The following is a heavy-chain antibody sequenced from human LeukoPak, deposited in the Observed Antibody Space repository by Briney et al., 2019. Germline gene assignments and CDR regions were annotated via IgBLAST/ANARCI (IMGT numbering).Heavy chain of an antibody. CDR2: ISRNGGST. CDR1: GFTFSSYA. Sequence: GGSLRLSCAASGFTFSSYAMHWVRQAPGKGLEYVAAISRNGGSTYYADSVKGRFTISRDNSKSTLYLQMSSLRAEDTAVYLCVKDLRSDFMGVLSRYLSYWGQGTLVTVSS. J-gene: IGHJ4*02. CDR3: VKDLRSDFMGVLSRYLSY. V-gene: IGHV3-64D*09. D-gene: IGHD2/OR15-2a*01.